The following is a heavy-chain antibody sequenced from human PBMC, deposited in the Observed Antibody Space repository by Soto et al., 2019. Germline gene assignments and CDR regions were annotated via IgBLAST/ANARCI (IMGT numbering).Heavy chain of an antibody. Sequence: PGESLKISCKGSGYSFTSYWIGWVRQMPGKGLEWMGIIYPGDSDTRYSPSFQGQVTISADKSISTAYLQWSSLKASDTAMYYCARHPLQSLGYCSSTSCYHGYLDVWGQGTTVTVSS. D-gene: IGHD2-2*01. CDR2: IYPGDSDT. J-gene: IGHJ6*02. CDR1: GYSFTSYW. V-gene: IGHV5-51*01. CDR3: ARHPLQSLGYCSSTSCYHGYLDV.